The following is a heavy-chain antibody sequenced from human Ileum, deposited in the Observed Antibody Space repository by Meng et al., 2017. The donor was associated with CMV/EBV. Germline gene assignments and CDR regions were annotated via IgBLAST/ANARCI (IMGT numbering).Heavy chain of an antibody. J-gene: IGHJ5*02. CDR3: ARRICEVREISWENWLAP. D-gene: IGHD3-10*01. V-gene: IGHV4-61*02. Sequence: QLQGAGPRLVSTYQSPSLPCHVSGDSLTRCSHDWSWIRQSAGKRLQWRRRIHTSGHFNYKPSLQSRVTISVETSKNQFSLRLSFVTAADTAVYYCARRICEVREISWENWLAPWGQGTLVTVSS. CDR2: IHTSGHF. CDR1: GDSLTRCSHD.